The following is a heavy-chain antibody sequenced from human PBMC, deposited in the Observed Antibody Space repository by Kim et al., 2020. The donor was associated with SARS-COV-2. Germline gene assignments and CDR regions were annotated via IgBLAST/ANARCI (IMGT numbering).Heavy chain of an antibody. CDR3: ARDRYYYASGSLGN. D-gene: IGHD3-10*01. V-gene: IGHV3-30*15. Sequence: YEDSVKGRFTITRDNSKSMLYLQMSSLGAEDTALYYCARDRYYYASGSLGNWGLGTLVTVSS. J-gene: IGHJ1*01.